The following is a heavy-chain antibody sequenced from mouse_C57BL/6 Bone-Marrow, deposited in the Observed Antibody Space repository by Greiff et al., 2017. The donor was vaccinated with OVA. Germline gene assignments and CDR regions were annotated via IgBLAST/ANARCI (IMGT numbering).Heavy chain of an antibody. CDR1: GFTFSSYA. J-gene: IGHJ3*01. D-gene: IGHD3-2*02. Sequence: EVKLMESGGDLVKPGGSLKLSCAASGFTFSSYAMSWVRQTPEKRLEWVATISDGGSYTYYPDNVKGRFTISRDNAKNNLYLQMSHLKSEDTAMYYCARDLTAQATSFAYWGQGTLVTVSA. CDR3: ARDLTAQATSFAY. V-gene: IGHV5-4*01. CDR2: ISDGGSYT.